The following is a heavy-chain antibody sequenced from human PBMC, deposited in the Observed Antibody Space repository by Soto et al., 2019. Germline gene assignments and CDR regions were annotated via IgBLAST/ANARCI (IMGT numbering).Heavy chain of an antibody. D-gene: IGHD4-17*01. V-gene: IGHV4-30-4*01. CDR1: GGSISSGDYY. Sequence: TSETLSLTCTVSGGSISSGDYYWSWIRQPPGKGLEWIGYIYYSGSTYYNPSLKSRVTISVDTSKNQFSLKLSSVTAADTAVYYCARDGGQDYGGNSVPLDIWGQGTMVTVSS. CDR2: IYYSGST. CDR3: ARDGGQDYGGNSVPLDI. J-gene: IGHJ3*02.